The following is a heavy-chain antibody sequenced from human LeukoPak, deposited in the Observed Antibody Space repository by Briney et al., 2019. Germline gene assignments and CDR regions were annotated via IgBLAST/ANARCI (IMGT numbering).Heavy chain of an antibody. J-gene: IGHJ4*02. CDR2: ISYDGSNK. D-gene: IGHD3-22*01. V-gene: IGHV3-30*18. Sequence: GGSLRLSCAASGFTFSSYGMHWVRQAPGKGLEWVAVISYDGSNKYCADSVKGRFTISRDNSKNTLYLRMNSLRAEDTAVYYCAKDSSTYYYDSGDYWGQGTLVTVSS. CDR3: AKDSSTYYYDSGDY. CDR1: GFTFSSYG.